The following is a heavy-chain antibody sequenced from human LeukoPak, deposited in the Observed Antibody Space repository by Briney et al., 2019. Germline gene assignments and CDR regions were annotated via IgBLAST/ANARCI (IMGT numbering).Heavy chain of an antibody. V-gene: IGHV3-7*03. J-gene: IGHJ4*02. CDR3: VSEVCPADPCFASSFNSFDH. Sequence: GGSLRLSCAASGLTFGRYWLTWVRQAPGKGLEWVANINQDGSESNYVDSVKGRFTISRDNAKSSLYLQMDSLKDEDTAVYHCVSEVCPADPCFASSFNSFDHWAQGSLVTVPS. CDR1: GLTFGRYW. D-gene: IGHD3-16*01. CDR2: INQDGSES.